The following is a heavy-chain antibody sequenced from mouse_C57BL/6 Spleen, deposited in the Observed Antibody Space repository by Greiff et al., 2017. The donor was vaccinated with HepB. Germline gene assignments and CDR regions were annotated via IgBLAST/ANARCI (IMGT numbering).Heavy chain of an antibody. Sequence: VQLQQSGPELVKPGASVKMSCKASGYTFTDYNMHWVKQSHGKSLEWIGYINPNNGGTSYNQKFKGKATLTVNKSSSTAYMELRSLTSEDSAVYYCSSHYYAMDYWGQGTSVTVSS. D-gene: IGHD1-1*01. J-gene: IGHJ4*01. V-gene: IGHV1-22*01. CDR1: GYTFTDYN. CDR2: INPNNGGT. CDR3: SSHYYAMDY.